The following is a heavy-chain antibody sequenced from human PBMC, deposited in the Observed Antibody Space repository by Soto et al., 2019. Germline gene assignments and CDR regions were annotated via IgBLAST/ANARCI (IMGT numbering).Heavy chain of an antibody. CDR1: GFTFSNYW. Sequence: EVQLVESGGGLVQPGGSLRLSCAASGFTFSNYWMNCVRQAPGKGLEWVANINEDGSEKYYVDSAKVRFTISRDNAKNSLYLQMSSLRAEDTAVYYCARDPFDYWGQGTLVTVSS. V-gene: IGHV3-7*01. CDR2: INEDGSEK. CDR3: ARDPFDY. J-gene: IGHJ4*02.